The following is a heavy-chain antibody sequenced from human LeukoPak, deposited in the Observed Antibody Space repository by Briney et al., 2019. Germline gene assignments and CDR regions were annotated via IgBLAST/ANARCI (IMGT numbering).Heavy chain of an antibody. Sequence: KASETLSLTCTVSGYSISSGYYWGWIRQPPGKGLEWIGSIFHSGNTYYNPSLKSRVTISVDTSKNQFSLKLSSVTAADTAVYYCARNVFPFFRGAFDIWGQGTMVTVSS. CDR2: IFHSGNT. J-gene: IGHJ3*02. V-gene: IGHV4-38-2*02. CDR1: GYSISSGYY. D-gene: IGHD2-21*01. CDR3: ARNVFPFFRGAFDI.